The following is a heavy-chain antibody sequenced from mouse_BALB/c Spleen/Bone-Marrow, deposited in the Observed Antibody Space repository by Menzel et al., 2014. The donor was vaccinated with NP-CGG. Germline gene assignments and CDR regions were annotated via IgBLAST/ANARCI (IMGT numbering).Heavy chain of an antibody. CDR1: GYTFTSYW. J-gene: IGHJ4*01. V-gene: IGHV1S22*01. D-gene: IGHD1-1*01. CDR2: IYPGSGNT. Sequence: LQQSGSELVRPGASVKLSCKASGYTFTSYWIHWVKQRPGQGLEWIGNIYPGSGNTNYDEKFKSKATLTVDASSSTAYMQLSSLPSEDSAVYYCQRSSYGSSVMDSWGQGTSVTGPS. CDR3: QRSSYGSSVMDS.